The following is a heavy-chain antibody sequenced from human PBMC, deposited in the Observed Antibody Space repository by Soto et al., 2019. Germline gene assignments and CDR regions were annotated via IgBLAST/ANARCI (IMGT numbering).Heavy chain of an antibody. V-gene: IGHV3-30-3*01. CDR3: AREYSLAVLAPGY. J-gene: IGHJ4*02. CDR1: GFSFSSYA. CDR2: ISNEGSNE. D-gene: IGHD5-18*01. Sequence: QVQLVESGGGVVQPGRSLRLSCAASGFSFSSYAMHWVRQAPGKGLEWVAVISNEGSNEHYADSLKGRFSISRDNSKNALYLQMSSLRPGDTAVYYCAREYSLAVLAPGYWGQGTLVTVSS.